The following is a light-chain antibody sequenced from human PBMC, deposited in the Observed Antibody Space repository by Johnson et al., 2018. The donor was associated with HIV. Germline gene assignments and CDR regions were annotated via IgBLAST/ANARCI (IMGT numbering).Light chain of an antibody. CDR1: SSNIGNNY. J-gene: IGLJ1*01. Sequence: SVLTQPPSVSAAPGQKVTISCSGSSSNIGNNYVSWYQQLPGTAPKLLIYENNKRPSGIPDRFSGSKSGTSATLAITGLQTGDEADYCCATWDSSLSTYVFGTWTKVTVL. V-gene: IGLV1-51*02. CDR2: ENN. CDR3: ATWDSSLSTYV.